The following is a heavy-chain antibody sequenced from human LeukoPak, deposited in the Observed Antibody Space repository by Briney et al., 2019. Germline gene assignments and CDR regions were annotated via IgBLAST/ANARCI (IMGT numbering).Heavy chain of an antibody. CDR1: GFTSSDYN. CDR2: ITSGTTYI. CDR3: ARAGGPLIFDY. Sequence: GGSLRLSCAASGFTSSDYNMNWVRQSPEKGLEWVSSITSGTTYIYYADSVRGRFTLSRDKAKNSLYLQMNSLRAEDTAVYYCARAGGPLIFDYWGQGTLVTVSS. V-gene: IGHV3-21*04. D-gene: IGHD3-10*01. J-gene: IGHJ4*02.